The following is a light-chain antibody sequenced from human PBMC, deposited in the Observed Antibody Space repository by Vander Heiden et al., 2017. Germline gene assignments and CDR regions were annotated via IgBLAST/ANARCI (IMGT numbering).Light chain of an antibody. CDR1: QSISSY. Sequence: DIQMTQSPSSLSASVGDRVTITCRASQSISSYLNWYQQKPGKAPKLLIYAASSLQSRVPSRFSGSGSGTDFTLTISSLQPEDFATYYCQQSYSTPYTFGQGTKLXIK. CDR3: QQSYSTPYT. J-gene: IGKJ2*01. V-gene: IGKV1-39*01. CDR2: AAS.